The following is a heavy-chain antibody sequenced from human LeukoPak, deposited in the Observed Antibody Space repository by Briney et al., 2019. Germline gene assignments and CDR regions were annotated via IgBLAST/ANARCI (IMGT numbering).Heavy chain of an antibody. D-gene: IGHD2-15*01. CDR1: GFTFSSYW. Sequence: PGGSLRLSCAASGFTFSSYWMSWVRQAPGKGLEWVANINQDGSEKYYVDSVKGRFTISRDNAKNSLYLQMNSLRAEDTAVYYCARARGAVVAASYYFDYWGQGTLVTVSS. CDR2: INQDGSEK. J-gene: IGHJ4*02. V-gene: IGHV3-7*05. CDR3: ARARGAVVAASYYFDY.